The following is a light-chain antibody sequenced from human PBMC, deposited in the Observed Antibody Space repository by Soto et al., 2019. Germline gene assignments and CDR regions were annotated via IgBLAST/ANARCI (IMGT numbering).Light chain of an antibody. V-gene: IGKV1-9*01. Sequence: DIQLTQSPSFLSASAGDRVTITCRASQGISSFLAWYQQKPGRAPKLLIYAASTLQSGVPSRFSGSGSGTEFTLTITSLQPEDFATYDCQQLNFFPITFGQGTRLEIK. J-gene: IGKJ5*01. CDR1: QGISSF. CDR3: QQLNFFPIT. CDR2: AAS.